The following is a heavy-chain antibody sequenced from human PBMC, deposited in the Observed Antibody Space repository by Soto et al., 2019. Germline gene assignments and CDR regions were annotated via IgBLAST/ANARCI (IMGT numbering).Heavy chain of an antibody. D-gene: IGHD2-2*01. V-gene: IGHV3-30*18. CDR2: ISYDGSNK. CDR1: GFTFNSYG. CDR3: AKDLGYCSSTSCSDY. Sequence: GGSLRLSCAASGFTFNSYGMHWVRQAPGKGLEWVAVISYDGSNKYYADSVKGRFTISRDNSKNTLYLQMNSLRAEDMAVYYCAKDLGYCSSTSCSDYWGQGTLVTVSS. J-gene: IGHJ4*02.